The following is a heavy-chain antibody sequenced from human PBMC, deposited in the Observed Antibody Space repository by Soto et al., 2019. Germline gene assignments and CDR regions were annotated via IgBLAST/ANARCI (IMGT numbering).Heavy chain of an antibody. CDR2: INAGNGNT. V-gene: IGHV1-3*01. CDR3: AREDSSGYYYYYYGMDV. D-gene: IGHD3-22*01. CDR1: GYTSTSYA. J-gene: IGHJ6*02. Sequence: ASVKVSCKASGYTSTSYAMHWVRQALGQRLEWMGWINAGNGNTKYSQKFQGRVTITRDTSASTAYMELSSLRSEDTAVYYCAREDSSGYYYYYYGMDVWGQGTTVTVSS.